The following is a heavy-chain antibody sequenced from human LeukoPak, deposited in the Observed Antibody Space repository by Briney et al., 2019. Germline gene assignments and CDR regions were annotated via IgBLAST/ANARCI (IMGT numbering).Heavy chain of an antibody. D-gene: IGHD3-16*01. Sequence: ASAKVSCKVSGYTLTELSMHWVRQAPGKGLEWMGGFDPEDGETIYAQKFQGRVTMTEDTSTDTAYMELSSLRSEDTAVYYCATEIGGTYPPAFDIWGQGTMVTVSS. CDR2: FDPEDGET. CDR3: ATEIGGTYPPAFDI. CDR1: GYTLTELS. J-gene: IGHJ3*02. V-gene: IGHV1-24*01.